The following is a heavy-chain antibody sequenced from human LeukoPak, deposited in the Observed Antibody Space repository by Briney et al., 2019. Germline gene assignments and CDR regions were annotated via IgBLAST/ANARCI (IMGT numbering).Heavy chain of an antibody. J-gene: IGHJ4*02. V-gene: IGHV3-21*01. CDR2: ISSSSSYI. D-gene: IGHD6-13*01. CDR3: VRGAYSSSWLNFDY. Sequence: GGSLRLSCAASGFTFSSYGMTWVRQAPGKGLQWVSFISSSSSYIYYADSVKGRFTVSRDNSKNTLYLQMNSLRAEDTAVYYCVRGAYSSSWLNFDYGGQGTLVTVSS. CDR1: GFTFSSYG.